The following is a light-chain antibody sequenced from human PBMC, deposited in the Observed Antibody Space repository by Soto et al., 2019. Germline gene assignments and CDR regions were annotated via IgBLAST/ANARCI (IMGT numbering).Light chain of an antibody. CDR1: SSDIGGNNF. Sequence: QSALTQPPSASGFPGQSVTISCTGTSSDIGGNNFVSWYQHHPGKAPKLMLYDVIKRPSGVPARFSGSKSGNTASLTVSGLQAEDEADYYCSSYGGSNNFVVFGGGTKLTVL. CDR2: DVI. CDR3: SSYGGSNNFVV. J-gene: IGLJ2*01. V-gene: IGLV2-8*01.